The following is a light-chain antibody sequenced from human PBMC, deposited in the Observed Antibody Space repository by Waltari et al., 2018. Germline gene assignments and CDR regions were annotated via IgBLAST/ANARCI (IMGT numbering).Light chain of an antibody. V-gene: IGLV2-23*02. J-gene: IGLJ2*01. Sequence: QSALTQPASVSGSPGQSITISCTGTSHDVGNYDLVSWYQQHPGKAPKLIIYEVTKRPSGFSNRCSGSKSGDTASLTISGLHTEDEGDYYCCSYSGDLSFGVVFGGGTKLTGL. CDR1: SHDVGNYDL. CDR3: CSYSGDLSFGVV. CDR2: EVT.